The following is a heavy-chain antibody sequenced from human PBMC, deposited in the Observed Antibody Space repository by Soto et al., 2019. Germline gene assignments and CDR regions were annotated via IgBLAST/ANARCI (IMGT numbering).Heavy chain of an antibody. Sequence: QVQLVQSGAEVKKPGASVTVSCQASGFTFTTFVIPWVGQAPGQGLEWLGWISVYHGNTNYAQKVQGRVTMTTDTSTSTAYMELRSLRSDDTAVYYCARGGSGSYRMFDYWGQGTLVTVSS. V-gene: IGHV1-18*01. D-gene: IGHD1-26*01. CDR3: ARGGSGSYRMFDY. CDR1: GFTFTTFV. J-gene: IGHJ4*02. CDR2: ISVYHGNT.